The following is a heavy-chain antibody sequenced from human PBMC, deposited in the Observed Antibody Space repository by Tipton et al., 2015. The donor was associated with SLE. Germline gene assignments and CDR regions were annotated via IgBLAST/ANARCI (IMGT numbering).Heavy chain of an antibody. CDR3: AGDYDSGSYRFDF. Sequence: TLSLTCSVSGDSINNKNYYWGWIRQPPGKGLEWIGYIYYRGSTIYNPSLKSRVTISVDTSKNQFSLKLNSVTAADTAVYYCAGDYDSGSYRFDFWGQGTLVTVSS. CDR1: GDSINNKNYY. J-gene: IGHJ4*02. D-gene: IGHD3-10*01. V-gene: IGHV4-61*01. CDR2: IYYRGST.